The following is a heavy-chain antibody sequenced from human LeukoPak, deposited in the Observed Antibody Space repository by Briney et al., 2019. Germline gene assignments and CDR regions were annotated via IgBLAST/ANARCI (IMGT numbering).Heavy chain of an antibody. CDR3: VPLSRIISD. D-gene: IGHD3-16*01. J-gene: IGHJ4*02. V-gene: IGHV3-7*01. CDR1: GFTFSSYW. CDR2: IKQDGSEK. Sequence: PGGSLRLSCAASGFTFSSYWMSWVHQAPGKGLEWVANIKQDGSEKYYVDSVKGRFTISRDNAKNSLYLQMNSLRAEDTAVYYCVPLSRIISDWGQGTLVTVSS.